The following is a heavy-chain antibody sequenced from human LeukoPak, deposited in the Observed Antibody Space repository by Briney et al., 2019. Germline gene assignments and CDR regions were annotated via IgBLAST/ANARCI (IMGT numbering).Heavy chain of an antibody. D-gene: IGHD5-18*01. CDR2: IYHSGST. CDR3: ARVRGYSYGYPDY. V-gene: IGHV4-38-2*02. CDR1: GYSISSGYY. J-gene: IGHJ4*02. Sequence: SSETLSLTCTVSGYSISSGYYWGWIRQPPGKGLEWIGSIYHSGSTYYNPSLKSRVTISVDTYKNQFSLKLSSVTAADTAVYYCARVRGYSYGYPDYWGQGTLVTVSS.